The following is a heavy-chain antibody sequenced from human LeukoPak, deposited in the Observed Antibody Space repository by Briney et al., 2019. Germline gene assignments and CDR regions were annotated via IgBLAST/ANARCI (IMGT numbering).Heavy chain of an antibody. D-gene: IGHD6-19*01. V-gene: IGHV5-10-1*01. Sequence: GESLKISCKGSGYSFTNNWITWVRQMPGKGLEWMGRIDPSDSYTDYSPSFQGHVTISADKSISTAYLQWSSLKASDTAMYYCARLVLSSGWYSYWGQGTLVTVSS. CDR2: IDPSDSYT. J-gene: IGHJ4*02. CDR1: GYSFTNNW. CDR3: ARLVLSSGWYSY.